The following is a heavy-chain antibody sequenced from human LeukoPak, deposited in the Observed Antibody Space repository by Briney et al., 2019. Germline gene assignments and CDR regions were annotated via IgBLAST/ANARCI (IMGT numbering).Heavy chain of an antibody. D-gene: IGHD3-22*01. Sequence: GASMTVSCKASGYTFTSYDVNWVRQATGQGLEWIGWMNPNSGNTGYAQKFQGRVTMTRDTSISTAYMELSSLRSEDTAVYYCARALPSSGYFEFDYWGQATLVTVSS. CDR1: GYTFTSYD. V-gene: IGHV1-8*01. CDR2: MNPNSGNT. J-gene: IGHJ4*02. CDR3: ARALPSSGYFEFDY.